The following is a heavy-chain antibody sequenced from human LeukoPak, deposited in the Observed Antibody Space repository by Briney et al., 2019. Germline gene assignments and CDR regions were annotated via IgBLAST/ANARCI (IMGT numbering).Heavy chain of an antibody. J-gene: IGHJ4*02. D-gene: IGHD3-9*01. CDR3: ARGNDILTGYPDY. Sequence: PSETLSLTCSVSGASISSHYWSWIRQPPGKGLEWIGYIHYSGSTNCNPSLKSRVTISLDTSKNQFSLKLTSVTAADTAVYYCARGNDILTGYPDYWGQGTLVTVSS. CDR1: GASISSHY. CDR2: IHYSGST. V-gene: IGHV4-59*11.